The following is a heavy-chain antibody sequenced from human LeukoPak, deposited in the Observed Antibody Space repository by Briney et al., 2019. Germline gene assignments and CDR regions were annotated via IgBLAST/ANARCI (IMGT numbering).Heavy chain of an antibody. J-gene: IGHJ4*02. D-gene: IGHD3-22*01. CDR3: ARHDRSYYDSYFDY. CDR2: IYYSGST. V-gene: IGHV4-39*01. CDR1: GGSISSYY. Sequence: SETLSLTCTVSGGSISSYYWGWIRQPPGKGLEWIGSIYYSGSTYYNPSLKSRVTISVDTSKNQFSLKLSSVTAADTAVYYCARHDRSYYDSYFDYWGQGTLVIVSS.